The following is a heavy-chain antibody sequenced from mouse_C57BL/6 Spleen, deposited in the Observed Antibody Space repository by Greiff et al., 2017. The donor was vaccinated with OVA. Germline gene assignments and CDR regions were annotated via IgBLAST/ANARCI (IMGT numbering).Heavy chain of an antibody. J-gene: IGHJ2*01. Sequence: EVQVVESGGGLVKPGGSLKLSCAASGFTFSSYAMSWVRQTPEKRLEWVATISDGGSYTFYPDNVKGRFTISRDNAKNNLYLQMSHLKAEDTAMYYCARDEGSTVVAGCDYWGQGTTLTVSS. CDR3: ARDEGSTVVAGCDY. V-gene: IGHV5-4*01. CDR2: ISDGGSYT. D-gene: IGHD1-1*01. CDR1: GFTFSSYA.